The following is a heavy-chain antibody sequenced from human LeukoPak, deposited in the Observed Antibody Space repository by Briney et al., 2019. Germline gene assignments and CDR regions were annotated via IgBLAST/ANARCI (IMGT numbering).Heavy chain of an antibody. D-gene: IGHD3-16*01. CDR3: ARSHGGYDYVWGSYPYYFDY. CDR2: IYYSGST. J-gene: IGHJ4*02. V-gene: IGHV4-59*01. CDR1: GGSISSYY. Sequence: PAETLSLTCTVSGGSISSYYWSRIRQPPGKGLEWIGYIYYSGSTNYSPSLKSRVTISVDTSKNQFSLKLSSVTAADTAVYYCARSHGGYDYVWGSYPYYFDYWGQGTLVTVSS.